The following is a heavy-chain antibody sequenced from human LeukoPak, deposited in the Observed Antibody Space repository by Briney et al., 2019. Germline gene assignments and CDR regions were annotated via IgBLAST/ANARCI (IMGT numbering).Heavy chain of an antibody. D-gene: IGHD3-22*01. CDR1: GGSFSGYY. CDR3: ARSSYYDSSGCEN. J-gene: IGHJ4*02. V-gene: IGHV4-34*01. Sequence: SETLSLTCAVYGGSFSGYYWSWIRQPPGKGLECIGEINHSGSTNYNPSLKSRVPISVDTSKNQFSLKLSSVTAADTAVYYCARSSYYDSSGCENWGQGTLVTVSS. CDR2: INHSGST.